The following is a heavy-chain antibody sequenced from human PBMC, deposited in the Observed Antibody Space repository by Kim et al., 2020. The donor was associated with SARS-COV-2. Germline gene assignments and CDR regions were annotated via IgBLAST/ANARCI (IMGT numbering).Heavy chain of an antibody. Sequence: LSLTCAASGFTFSSYGMHWVRQAPGKGLEWVAVISYDGSNKYYADSVKGRFTISRDNSKNTLYLQMNSLRAEDTAVYYCARDSTQGLLWFGELLAYWGQGTLVTVSS. CDR3: ARDSTQGLLWFGELLAY. CDR1: GFTFSSYG. V-gene: IGHV3-33*05. J-gene: IGHJ4*02. CDR2: ISYDGSNK. D-gene: IGHD3-10*01.